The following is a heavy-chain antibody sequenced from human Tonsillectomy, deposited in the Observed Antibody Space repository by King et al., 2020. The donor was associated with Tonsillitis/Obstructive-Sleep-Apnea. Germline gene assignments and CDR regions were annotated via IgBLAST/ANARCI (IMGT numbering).Heavy chain of an antibody. CDR2: INSDGSST. V-gene: IGHV3-74*01. D-gene: IGHD6-6*01. J-gene: IGHJ4*02. CDR1: GFTFSSYC. CDR3: AREGYSSSSPIDY. Sequence: VQLVESGGGLVQPGGSLRLSCAASGFTFSSYCMHRVRQAPGKGLVWVSRINSDGSSTSYADAVKGRFHISRDNAKNTLYLQMNSLRAEDTAVYYCAREGYSSSSPIDYWGQGTLVTVAS.